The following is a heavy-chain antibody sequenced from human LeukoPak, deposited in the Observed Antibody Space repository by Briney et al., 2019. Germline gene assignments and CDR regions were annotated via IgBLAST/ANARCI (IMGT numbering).Heavy chain of an antibody. Sequence: SETLSLTCAVYGGSFSGYYWSWIRQPPGKGLEWIGEINHSGSTSYNPSLKSRVTISVDTSKNQFSLKLSSVTAADTAVYYCARSIRPPRNYYGSGSPKYYFDYWGQGTLVTVSS. V-gene: IGHV4-34*01. CDR3: ARSIRPPRNYYGSGSPKYYFDY. CDR2: INHSGST. J-gene: IGHJ4*02. D-gene: IGHD3-10*01. CDR1: GGSFSGYY.